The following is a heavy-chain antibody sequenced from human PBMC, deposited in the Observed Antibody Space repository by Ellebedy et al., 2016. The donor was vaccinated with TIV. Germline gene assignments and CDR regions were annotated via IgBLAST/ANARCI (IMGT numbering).Heavy chain of an antibody. CDR1: GGSISSYY. J-gene: IGHJ6*02. D-gene: IGHD3-16*02. CDR2: INYSGST. CDR3: ARVSTNYYYGLDV. Sequence: SETLSLXXTVSGGSISSYYWSWVRQPPGKGLKWIGYINYSGSTSYNPSLKSRVNMSIDASKIQFSLMLRSVSAADTAVYYCARVSTNYYYGLDVWGQGTTVAVSS. V-gene: IGHV4-59*13.